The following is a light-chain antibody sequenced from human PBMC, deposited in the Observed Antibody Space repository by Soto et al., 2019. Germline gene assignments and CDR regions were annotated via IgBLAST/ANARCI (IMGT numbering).Light chain of an antibody. CDR2: EVN. J-gene: IGLJ2*01. CDR1: SRDVGGYNY. V-gene: IGLV2-8*01. Sequence: QAVVTQPPSASGSPGQSVTISCTGTSRDVGGYNYVSWYQQHPGKAPKLIIHEVNKRPSGVPVRFSGSKSGNTASLTVSGLQAEDEADDYCSSYAGINIRVVFGGGTKLTVL. CDR3: SSYAGINIRVV.